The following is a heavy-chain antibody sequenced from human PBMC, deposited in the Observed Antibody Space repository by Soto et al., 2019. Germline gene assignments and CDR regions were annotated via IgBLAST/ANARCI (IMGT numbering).Heavy chain of an antibody. J-gene: IGHJ4*02. Sequence: PSETLSLTCAVSGGSISSYYWSWIRQPPGKGLEWIGYISYSGSTNYNPSLKSRVTISVDTSKNQFSLKVSSVTAADTAVYYCARQMTTLTTFDYWGQGTLVTVPS. CDR1: GGSISSYY. CDR3: ARQMTTLTTFDY. D-gene: IGHD4-17*01. CDR2: ISYSGST. V-gene: IGHV4-59*01.